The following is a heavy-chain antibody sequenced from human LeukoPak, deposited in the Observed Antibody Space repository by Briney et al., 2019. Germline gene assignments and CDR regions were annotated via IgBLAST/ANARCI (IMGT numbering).Heavy chain of an antibody. D-gene: IGHD3-10*01. CDR2: IYVTGST. J-gene: IGHJ4*02. CDR1: GASISSYY. V-gene: IGHV4-4*07. Sequence: SETLPLTCTVSGASISSYYWSWIRQPAGKALEWIGRIYVTGSTTYNPSLESRVTMSLDTSKNHFSLKLSSVTAADTAVYYCASSLVRGVIAFDYWGQGTLVTVSS. CDR3: ASSLVRGVIAFDY.